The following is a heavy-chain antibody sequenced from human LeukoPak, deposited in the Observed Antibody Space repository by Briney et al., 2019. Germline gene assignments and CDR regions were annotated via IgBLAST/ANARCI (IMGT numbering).Heavy chain of an antibody. D-gene: IGHD5-18*01. J-gene: IGHJ6*03. CDR1: GYSISSAYY. CDR3: TKRRGYSFGFDYYYMDV. CDR2: MYHSGST. Sequence: SETLSLTCSVSGYSISSAYYWGWIRQPPGKGLEWIGTMYHSGSTNYNPSLKSRVTVSFDTSKNQFSLSLTSVTAADTAVYYCTKRRGYSFGFDYYYMDVWGKGTTVTISS. V-gene: IGHV4-38-2*02.